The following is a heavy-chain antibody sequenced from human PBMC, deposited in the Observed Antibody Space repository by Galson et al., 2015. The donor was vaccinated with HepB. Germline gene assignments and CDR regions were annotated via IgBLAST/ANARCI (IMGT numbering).Heavy chain of an antibody. CDR1: GFTFSSYA. CDR3: ARSPPEWTAYCGGDCYLDY. V-gene: IGHV3-30-3*01. Sequence: SLRLSCAASGFTFSSYAMHWVRQAPGKGLEWVAVISYDGSNKYYADSVKGRFTISRDNSKNTLYLQMNSLRAEDTAVYYCARSPPEWTAYCGGDCYLDYWGQGTLVTVSS. CDR2: ISYDGSNK. J-gene: IGHJ4*02. D-gene: IGHD2-21*02.